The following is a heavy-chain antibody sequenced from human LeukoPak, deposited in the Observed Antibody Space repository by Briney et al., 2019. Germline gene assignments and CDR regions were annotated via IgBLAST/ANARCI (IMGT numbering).Heavy chain of an antibody. V-gene: IGHV3-23*01. CDR3: AKERGSWYFRPLDY. J-gene: IGHJ4*02. CDR2: ISGSGGST. CDR1: GFTFSSYA. D-gene: IGHD6-13*01. Sequence: PGGSLRLSCAASGFTFSSYAMSWVRQAPGKGLEWASAISGSGGSTYYADSVKGRFTISRDNSKNTLYLQMNSLRAEDTAVYYCAKERGSWYFRPLDYWGQGTLVTVSS.